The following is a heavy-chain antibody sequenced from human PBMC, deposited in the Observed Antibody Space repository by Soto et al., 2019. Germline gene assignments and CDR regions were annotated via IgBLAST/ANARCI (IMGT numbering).Heavy chain of an antibody. J-gene: IGHJ4*02. CDR3: ARRRRITMIAIDY. D-gene: IGHD3-22*01. Sequence: KTXETLSLTCTVSGCSISSSSYYWGWIRQPPGKGLEWIGSIYYSGSTYYNPSLKSRVTISVDTSKNQFSLKLSSVTAADTAVYYCARRRRITMIAIDYWGQGTLVTVSS. CDR1: GCSISSSSYY. V-gene: IGHV4-39*01. CDR2: IYYSGST.